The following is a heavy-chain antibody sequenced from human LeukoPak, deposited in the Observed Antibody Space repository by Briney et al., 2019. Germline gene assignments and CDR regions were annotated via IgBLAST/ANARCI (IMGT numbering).Heavy chain of an antibody. CDR1: GGTFSDYY. CDR3: ARASKRDCPNGACRDRYFQH. V-gene: IGHV4-34*01. CDR2: INHSGST. J-gene: IGHJ1*01. D-gene: IGHD2-8*01. Sequence: PSETLSLTCAAYGGTFSDYYWSWIRQPPGKGLEWIGEINHSGSTNYNPSLKSRVTISVDTSKKQFSLKLSSVTAADTAVYYCARASKRDCPNGACRDRYFQHWGQGTLVTVSS.